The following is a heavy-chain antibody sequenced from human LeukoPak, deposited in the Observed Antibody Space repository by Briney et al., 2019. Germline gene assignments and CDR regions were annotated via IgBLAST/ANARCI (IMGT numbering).Heavy chain of an antibody. CDR1: GFTFSNYA. J-gene: IGHJ6*02. D-gene: IGHD3-10*01. CDR3: AKVPYSDYGSGRPPFMDV. CDR2: ISNTGSDT. Sequence: GGSLRLSCAASGFTFSNYAMSWVRQAPGKGLEWGSTISNTGSDTYYADSVQGRFTISRDNSENTLYLQMNNLRAEDTAIHYCAKVPYSDYGSGRPPFMDVWGQGTTVAVSS. V-gene: IGHV3-23*01.